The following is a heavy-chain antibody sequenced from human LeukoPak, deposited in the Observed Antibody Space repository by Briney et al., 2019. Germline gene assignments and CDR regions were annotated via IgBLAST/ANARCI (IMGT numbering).Heavy chain of an antibody. CDR2: INTKTGNP. D-gene: IGHD6-19*01. Sequence: ASVKVSCKASGYTFTGHAMNWVRQAPGQGPEWMGYINTKTGNPTYGQGFTGRFVFSLDTSVSTAYLQISSLKPEDTGVYYCAKGGWVAVTGMDSWGQGTLVTVSS. CDR3: AKGGWVAVTGMDS. V-gene: IGHV7-4-1*02. CDR1: GYTFTGHA. J-gene: IGHJ4*02.